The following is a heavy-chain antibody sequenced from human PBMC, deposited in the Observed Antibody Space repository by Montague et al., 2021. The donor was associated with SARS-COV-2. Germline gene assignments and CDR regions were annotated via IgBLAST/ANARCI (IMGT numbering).Heavy chain of an antibody. D-gene: IGHD6-19*01. CDR3: VRYSGWFYFDF. CDR1: GDSVSSNGVA. CDR2: TYYRSKWYS. J-gene: IGHJ4*02. Sequence: CAISGDSVSSNGVAWSSVRQSPSRGLEWLGRTYYRSKWYSDYAPSVRGRLTVNPDASKNEFSLELNYVTPEDTAVYYCVRYSGWFYFDFWGQGTLVTVSS. V-gene: IGHV6-1*01.